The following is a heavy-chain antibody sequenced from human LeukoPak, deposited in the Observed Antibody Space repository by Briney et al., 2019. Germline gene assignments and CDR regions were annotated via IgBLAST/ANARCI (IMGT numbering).Heavy chain of an antibody. D-gene: IGHD6-6*01. J-gene: IGHJ3*02. CDR2: IIPVFGTA. CDR3: ARDRAARRYNAFDI. Sequence: ASVKVSCKASGGTFSSYGINWVRQAPGQGLEWMGGIIPVFGTANYAQKFQGRVTITADESTSTAYMELSTLRSEDTAVYYCARDRAARRYNAFDIWGQGTMVTVSS. CDR1: GGTFSSYG. V-gene: IGHV1-69*01.